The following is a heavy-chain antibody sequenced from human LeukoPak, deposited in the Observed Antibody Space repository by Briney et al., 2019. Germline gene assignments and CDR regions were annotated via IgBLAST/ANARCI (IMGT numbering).Heavy chain of an antibody. CDR3: ARGGRGSAAVVAPRSFDI. J-gene: IGHJ3*02. Sequence: GGSLRLSCAASGFTVSSIHMVWVRQAPGKGLEWVSVTYTGGNSYYADSVKGRFIISRDISENTLYLQMNSLRAEDSALYYCARGGRGSAAVVAPRSFDIWGQGTMVTVSS. CDR1: GFTVSSIH. CDR2: TYTGGNS. V-gene: IGHV3-53*01. D-gene: IGHD3-22*01.